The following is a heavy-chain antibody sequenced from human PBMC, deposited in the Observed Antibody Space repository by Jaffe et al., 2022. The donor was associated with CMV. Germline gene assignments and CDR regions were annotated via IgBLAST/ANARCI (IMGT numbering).Heavy chain of an antibody. Sequence: QITLKESGPTLVKPTQTLTLTCTFSGFSLSTSGVGVGWIRQPPGKALEWLALIYWDDDKRYSPSLKSRLTITKDTSKNQVVLTMTNMDPVDTATYYCAHYSAGASADSSSWYHPKGRYYYYYMDVWGKGTTVTVSS. CDR2: IYWDDDK. V-gene: IGHV2-5*02. J-gene: IGHJ6*03. CDR3: AHYSAGASADSSSWYHPKGRYYYYYMDV. CDR1: GFSLSTSGVG. D-gene: IGHD6-13*01.